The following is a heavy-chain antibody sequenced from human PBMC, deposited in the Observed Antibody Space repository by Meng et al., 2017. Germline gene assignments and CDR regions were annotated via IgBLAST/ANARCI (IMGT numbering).Heavy chain of an antibody. CDR3: ARVFIFGYSYGSNYYFDY. V-gene: IGHV4-39*07. CDR1: GGSISSSSYY. CDR2: IYYSGST. Sequence: QLQLQRWGPGLVTPSETLSLPCTVSGGSISSSSYYWGWIRQPPGKGLEWIGSIYYSGSTYYNPSLKSRVTISVDTSKNQFSLKLSSVTAADTAVYYCARVFIFGYSYGSNYYFDYWGQGTLVTVSS. D-gene: IGHD5-18*01. J-gene: IGHJ4*02.